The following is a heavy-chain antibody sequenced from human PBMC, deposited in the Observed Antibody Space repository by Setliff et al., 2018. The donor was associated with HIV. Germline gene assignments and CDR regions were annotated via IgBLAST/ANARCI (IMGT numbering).Heavy chain of an antibody. V-gene: IGHV3-7*05. J-gene: IGHJ1*01. D-gene: IGHD2-15*01. CDR3: TTDLKGYCSGCSCYEYFQH. CDR1: GFLFHTYW. CDR2: IKEDGSEK. Sequence: GGSLRLSCAASGFLFHTYWMSWVRQAPGKGLEWVANIKEDGSEKYYVDSVKGRFTISRDNAENSLYLQMNSLTAEDTAVYYCTTDLKGYCSGCSCYEYFQHWGQGTLVTVSS.